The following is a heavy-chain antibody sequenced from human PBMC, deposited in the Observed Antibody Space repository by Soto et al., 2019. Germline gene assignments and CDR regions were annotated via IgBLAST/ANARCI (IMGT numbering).Heavy chain of an antibody. D-gene: IGHD3-10*01. CDR1: GFTFSGYS. J-gene: IGHJ4*02. CDR2: ISGSSSYV. CDR3: ARSDNYGSGSYSYYFDY. V-gene: IGHV3-21*03. Sequence: GGSLRLSCASSGFTFSGYSITCVRQAPGKGREWVASISGSSSYVYYSTSLKTRLAISKDTSKNQVVLTMTNMDPVDTATYYCARSDNYGSGSYSYYFDYWGQGTLVTVSS.